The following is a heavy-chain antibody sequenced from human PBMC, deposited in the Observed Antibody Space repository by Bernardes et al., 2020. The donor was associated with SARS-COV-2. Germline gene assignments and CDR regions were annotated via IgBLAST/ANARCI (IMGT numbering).Heavy chain of an antibody. CDR3: AKDPAERYLVLGWFDS. Sequence: GGSLRLSCAASGFTFSNSAMSWVRQAPGKGLEWVSGISASGGSTYETDSVKGRFTISRDNSKNTLYLQMNSLRAEDTAVYYCAKDPAERYLVLGWFDSWGQGTLVTVSS. V-gene: IGHV3-23*01. D-gene: IGHD3-9*01. J-gene: IGHJ5*01. CDR1: GFTFSNSA. CDR2: ISASGGST.